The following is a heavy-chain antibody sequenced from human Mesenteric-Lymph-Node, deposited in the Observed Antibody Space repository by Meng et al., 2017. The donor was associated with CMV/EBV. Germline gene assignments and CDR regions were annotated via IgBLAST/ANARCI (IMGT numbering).Heavy chain of an antibody. V-gene: IGHV3-11*04. CDR2: ISSSGSTI. J-gene: IGHJ6*02. D-gene: IGHD2-2*01. Sequence: GESLKISCAASGFTFSDYYMSWIRQAPGKGLEWVSYISSSGSTIYYADSVKGRFTISRDNAKNSLYLQMNSLRAEDTAVYYCATPTWDIVVVGQGDTMDVWGQGTTVTVSS. CDR1: GFTFSDYY. CDR3: ATPTWDIVVVGQGDTMDV.